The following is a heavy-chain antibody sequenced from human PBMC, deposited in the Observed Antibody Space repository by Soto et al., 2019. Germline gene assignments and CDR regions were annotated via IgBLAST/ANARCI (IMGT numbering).Heavy chain of an antibody. V-gene: IGHV4-30-4*01. CDR1: GGPFSSGDYY. Sequence: PSETLSLTCTVSGGPFSSGDYYWSWIRQPPGKGLEWIGYIYYSGSTYYNPSLKSRVTISVDTSKNQFSLKLSSATAADTAVYYCARDRPFDIWGQGTMVTVSS. CDR3: ARDRPFDI. CDR2: IYYSGST. J-gene: IGHJ3*02.